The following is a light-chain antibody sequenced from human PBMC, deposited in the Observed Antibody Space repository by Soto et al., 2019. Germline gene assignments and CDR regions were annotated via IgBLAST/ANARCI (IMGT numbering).Light chain of an antibody. J-gene: IGKJ5*01. CDR2: GAS. CDR1: QSVSSN. Sequence: EIVMTQSPATLSVSPGERATLSCRASQSVSSNLAWYQQKPGQAPRLLIYGASTRATAIPARFSGSGSGTEFTLTISSLQSEDFAVYYCQQYNNWLLITFGQGTRLEIK. CDR3: QQYNNWLLIT. V-gene: IGKV3-15*01.